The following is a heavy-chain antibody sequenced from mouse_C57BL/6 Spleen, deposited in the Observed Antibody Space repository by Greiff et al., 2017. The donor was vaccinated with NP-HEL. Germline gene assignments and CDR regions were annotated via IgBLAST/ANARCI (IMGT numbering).Heavy chain of an antibody. J-gene: IGHJ4*01. CDR1: GYTFTSYW. V-gene: IGHV1-76*01. D-gene: IGHD2-2*01. CDR3: AREVWLRYAMDY. CDR2: IYPGSGNT. Sequence: QVQLQQPGAELVKPGASVKLSCKASGYTFTSYWMHWVKQRPGQGLEWIARIYPGSGNTYYNEKFKGKATLTAEKSSSTAYMQLSSLTSEDSAVYFCAREVWLRYAMDYWGQGTSVTVSS.